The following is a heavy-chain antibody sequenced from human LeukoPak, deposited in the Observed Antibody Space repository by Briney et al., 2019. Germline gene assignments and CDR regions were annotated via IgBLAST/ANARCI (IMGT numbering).Heavy chain of an antibody. CDR2: INSDGSEG. CDR3: ARSSYSSSSSV. CDR1: GFTFSGFW. Sequence: GGSLRLSCAVSGFTFSGFWMSWSRQAPGKGLEWVASINSDGSEGYYADVVKGRFTISRDNAKNSLYLQTNSLRAEDTAVYYCARSSYSSSSSVWGQGTMVTVSS. D-gene: IGHD6-6*01. J-gene: IGHJ3*01. V-gene: IGHV3-7*03.